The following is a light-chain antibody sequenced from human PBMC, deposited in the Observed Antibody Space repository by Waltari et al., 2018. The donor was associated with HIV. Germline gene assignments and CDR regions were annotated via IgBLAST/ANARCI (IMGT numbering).Light chain of an antibody. CDR2: DVS. Sequence: QSALTQPASVSGSPGQSLTLSCTGTSRDVGGYNYVSCYQQHPGKAPKLMIYDVSKRPAGVSNRFSGSKSGNTASLTISGLQAEDEADYYCCSYAGSSTWVFGGGTKLSVL. CDR1: SRDVGGYNY. J-gene: IGLJ3*02. V-gene: IGLV2-23*02. CDR3: CSYAGSSTWV.